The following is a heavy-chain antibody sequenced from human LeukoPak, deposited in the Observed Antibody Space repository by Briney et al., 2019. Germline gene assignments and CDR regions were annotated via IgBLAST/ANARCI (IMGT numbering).Heavy chain of an antibody. D-gene: IGHD5-18*01. Sequence: ASVKVSCKVSGYTLTELSMHWVRQAPGKGLEWMGGFDPEDGETIYAQKFQGRVTITADESTSTAYMELSSLRSEDTAVYYCAVVDTAMVYFDYWGQGTLVTVSS. CDR3: AVVDTAMVYFDY. CDR1: GYTLTELS. CDR2: FDPEDGET. J-gene: IGHJ4*02. V-gene: IGHV1-24*01.